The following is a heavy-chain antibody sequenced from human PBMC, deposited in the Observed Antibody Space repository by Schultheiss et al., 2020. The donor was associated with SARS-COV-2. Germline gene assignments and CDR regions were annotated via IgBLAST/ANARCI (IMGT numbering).Heavy chain of an antibody. D-gene: IGHD4-17*01. CDR3: TSYGDYEGY. V-gene: IGHV3-48*03. J-gene: IGHJ4*02. CDR1: GFTFHTYE. Sequence: GESLKISCAASGFTFHTYEMNWVRQAPGKGLEWVSYISSSGSTIYYADSVKGRFTISRDNAKNSLYLQMNSLRAEDTAVYYCTSYGDYEGYWGQGTLVTVSS. CDR2: ISSSGSTI.